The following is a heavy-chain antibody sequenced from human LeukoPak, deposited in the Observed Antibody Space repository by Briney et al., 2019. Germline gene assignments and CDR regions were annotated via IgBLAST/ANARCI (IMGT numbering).Heavy chain of an antibody. D-gene: IGHD4-17*01. Sequence: PSETLSLTCDVSGVSFSTYYWSRIRQSPEKGLEWIGEVNHSGYTNYNPSLKGRVTISVDTSKNQFSLKLSSVTAADTAVYYCARQLYGSDYWGQGTRVTVSS. V-gene: IGHV4-34*01. CDR3: ARQLYGSDY. CDR1: GVSFSTYY. J-gene: IGHJ4*02. CDR2: VNHSGYT.